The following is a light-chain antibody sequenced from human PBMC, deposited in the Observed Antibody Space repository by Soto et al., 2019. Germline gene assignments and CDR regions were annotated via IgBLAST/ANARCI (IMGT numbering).Light chain of an antibody. CDR3: HQYGSSPYT. J-gene: IGKJ2*01. Sequence: EIVLTQSPGTLSLSPGERATLSCRASQSVTSNYLAWYQQKPGQAPRLLIYGASSRATGIPDRFSGSGSGTDFTLTIRRLDPEDFVVYYCHQYGSSPYTFGQGTKVDI. V-gene: IGKV3-20*01. CDR2: GAS. CDR1: QSVTSNY.